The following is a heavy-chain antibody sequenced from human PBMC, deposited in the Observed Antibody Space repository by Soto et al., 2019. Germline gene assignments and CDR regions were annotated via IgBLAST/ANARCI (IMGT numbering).Heavy chain of an antibody. CDR3: ARSPYSGSYYGIVWFDP. Sequence: SETLSLTCAVSGYSISSGYYWGWIRQPPGKGLEWIGSIYHSGSTYYNPSLKSRVTISVDTSKNQFSLKLSSVTAADTAVYYCARSPYSGSYYGIVWFDPWGQGTLVTVSS. D-gene: IGHD1-26*01. CDR1: GYSISSGYY. V-gene: IGHV4-38-2*01. J-gene: IGHJ5*02. CDR2: IYHSGST.